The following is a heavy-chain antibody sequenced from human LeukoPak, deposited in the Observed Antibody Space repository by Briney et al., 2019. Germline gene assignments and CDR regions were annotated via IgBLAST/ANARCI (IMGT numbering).Heavy chain of an antibody. Sequence: GGSLRLSCAASGFTFNNYWLSWVRQAPGKGLEWVANINQDASEKYFVDSVKGRFTISRDNTKSSLYLRMNSLRAEDTAVYYCGRLLYGNSWSVDYWGQGTLVTVSS. J-gene: IGHJ4*02. CDR1: GFTFNNYW. CDR2: INQDASEK. CDR3: GRLLYGNSWSVDY. V-gene: IGHV3-7*02. D-gene: IGHD6-13*01.